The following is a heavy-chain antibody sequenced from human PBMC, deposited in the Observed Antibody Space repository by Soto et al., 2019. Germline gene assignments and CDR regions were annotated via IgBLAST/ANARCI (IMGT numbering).Heavy chain of an antibody. V-gene: IGHV3-23*01. Sequence: EVQLLESGGGLVQPGGSLRLSCAAAGFTFSSYAMSWVRQAPGKGLEWVSAISGSGGSTYYADSVKGRFTISRDNSKNTLYLQMNSLRAEDTAVYYCAKDGDRSSRHYYYYGMDVWGQGTTVTVSS. D-gene: IGHD6-6*01. J-gene: IGHJ6*02. CDR2: ISGSGGST. CDR1: GFTFSSYA. CDR3: AKDGDRSSRHYYYYGMDV.